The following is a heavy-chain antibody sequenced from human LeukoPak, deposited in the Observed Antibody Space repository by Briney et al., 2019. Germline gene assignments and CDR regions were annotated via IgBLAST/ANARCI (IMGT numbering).Heavy chain of an antibody. V-gene: IGHV3-21*01. D-gene: IGHD6-13*01. CDR3: ARVAVQQQLVLGFDY. CDR1: GFTFSSYS. Sequence: SGGSLRLSCAASGFTFSSYSMTWVRQAPGKGLEWVSSISSSSSYIYYADSVKGRFTISRDNAKNSLYLQMNSLRAEDTAVYYCARVAVQQQLVLGFDYWGQGTLVTVSS. J-gene: IGHJ4*02. CDR2: ISSSSSYI.